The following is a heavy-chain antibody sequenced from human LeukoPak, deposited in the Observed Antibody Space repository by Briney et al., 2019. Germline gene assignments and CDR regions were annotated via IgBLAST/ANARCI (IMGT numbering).Heavy chain of an antibody. Sequence: ASVNVSCKTSGYTFSNYVLTWVRQAPGQGLEWMGRISTYTGDSNYAQKFHDRITMTTDTSTSTAYMELRNLSSDDTAVYYCARTMTTMTTHGELDFWGQGTLVTVSS. CDR2: ISTYTGDS. D-gene: IGHD4-17*01. V-gene: IGHV1-18*01. J-gene: IGHJ4*02. CDR1: GYTFSNYV. CDR3: ARTMTTMTTHGELDF.